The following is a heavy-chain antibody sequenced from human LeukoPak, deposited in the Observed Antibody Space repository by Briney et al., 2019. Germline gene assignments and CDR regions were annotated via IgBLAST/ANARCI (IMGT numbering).Heavy chain of an antibody. J-gene: IGHJ4*02. CDR2: ISSSSSYI. Sequence: PGGSLRLSCAASGFTFSSYSMNWVRQAPGKGLEWVSSISSSSSYIYYADSVKGRFTISRDNAKNTLYLQMNSLRAEDTAVYYCARGGDRSGYYLDYWGQGTLVTVSS. V-gene: IGHV3-21*01. CDR3: ARGGDRSGYYLDY. CDR1: GFTFSSYS. D-gene: IGHD3-22*01.